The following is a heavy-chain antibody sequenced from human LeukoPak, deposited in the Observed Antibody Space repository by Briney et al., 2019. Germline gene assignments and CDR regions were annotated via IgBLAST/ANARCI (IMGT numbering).Heavy chain of an antibody. D-gene: IGHD1-26*01. CDR3: TRGSGSYGILDI. J-gene: IGHJ3*02. V-gene: IGHV3-49*04. Sequence: GGSLRLSCTASGFTFGDYAMSWVRQAPGKGLEWVGFIRSKAYGGTTEYAASVKGRFTISRDDSKSIAYLQMNSLKTEDTAVYYCTRGSGSYGILDIWGQGTMVTVSS. CDR2: IRSKAYGGTT. CDR1: GFTFGDYA.